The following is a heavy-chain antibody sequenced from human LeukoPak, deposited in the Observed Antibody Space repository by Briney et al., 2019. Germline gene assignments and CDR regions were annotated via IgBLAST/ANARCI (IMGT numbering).Heavy chain of an antibody. CDR2: IYHSGST. V-gene: IGHV4-30-2*01. Sequence: PSQTLSLTCTVSGGSISSGSYCWSWIRQPAGKGLEWIGYIYHSGSTYYNPSLKSRVTISVGRSKNQFSLKLSSVTAADTAVYYCARLAITMVRGVIIGSPPFDYWGQGTLVTVSS. D-gene: IGHD3-10*01. CDR3: ARLAITMVRGVIIGSPPFDY. CDR1: GGSISSGSYC. J-gene: IGHJ4*02.